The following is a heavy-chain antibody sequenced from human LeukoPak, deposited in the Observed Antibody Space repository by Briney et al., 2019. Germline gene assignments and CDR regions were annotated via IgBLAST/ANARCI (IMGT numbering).Heavy chain of an antibody. D-gene: IGHD6-13*01. CDR2: IYTSGST. V-gene: IGHV4-4*07. CDR3: ARDVVAAPGTWDY. Sequence: TSETLSLTCTVSGDSISNFYWSWIRQPAGKGLEWIGRIYTSGSTSYNPSLKSRVTMSVDTSKNQFSLKLSSVTAADTAVYYCARDVVAAPGTWDYWGQGTLVTVSS. CDR1: GDSISNFY. J-gene: IGHJ4*02.